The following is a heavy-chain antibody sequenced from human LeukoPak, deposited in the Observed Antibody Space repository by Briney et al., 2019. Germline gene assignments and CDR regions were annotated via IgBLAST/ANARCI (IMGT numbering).Heavy chain of an antibody. CDR3: ARDFGAGSYRYGMDV. J-gene: IGHJ6*02. CDR2: TYYRSKWYN. CDR1: GNSVSRNSAA. D-gene: IGHD3-10*01. V-gene: IGHV6-1*01. Sequence: SQTLSLTCAISGNSVSRNSAAWNWIRQSPSRGLEWLGRTYYRSKWYNDYAVSVKSRITINPDTSKNHFSLRLTSVTAADTAVYYCARDFGAGSYRYGMDVWGQGTTVTVSS.